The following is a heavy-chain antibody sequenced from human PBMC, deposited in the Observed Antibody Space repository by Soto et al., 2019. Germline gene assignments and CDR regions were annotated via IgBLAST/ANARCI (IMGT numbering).Heavy chain of an antibody. CDR2: IIPIFGTA. D-gene: IGHD6-19*01. V-gene: IGHV1-69*06. Sequence: SLKVSCKASGVTFSSYAISWVRQAPGQGLEWMGGIIPIFGTANYAQKFQGRVTITADKSTSTAYMELSSLRSEDTAVYYCARDWARAGHYYYYGMDVWGQGTTVTVS. CDR3: ARDWARAGHYYYYGMDV. J-gene: IGHJ6*02. CDR1: GVTFSSYA.